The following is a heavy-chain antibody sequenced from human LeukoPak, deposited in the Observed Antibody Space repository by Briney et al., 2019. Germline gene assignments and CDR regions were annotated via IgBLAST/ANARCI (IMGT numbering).Heavy chain of an antibody. CDR1: GGSISSSSYY. J-gene: IGHJ4*02. CDR2: IYYSGST. V-gene: IGHV4-39*02. Sequence: SETLSLTCTVSGGSISSSSYYWGWIRQPPGKGLEWIGSIYYSGSTYYNPSLKSRVTISVDTSKNQFSLKLSSVTAADTAVYYCARDDSSSQDYWGQGTLVTVSS. D-gene: IGHD6-13*01. CDR3: ARDDSSSQDY.